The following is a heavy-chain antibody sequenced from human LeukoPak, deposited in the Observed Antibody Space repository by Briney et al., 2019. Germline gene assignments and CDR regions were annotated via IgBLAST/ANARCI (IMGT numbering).Heavy chain of an antibody. V-gene: IGHV1-46*01. CDR2: INPSGGTT. CDR3: AKTANIVVADLFDY. J-gene: IGHJ4*02. D-gene: IGHD6-19*01. Sequence: ASVKVSCKASGYTFTSYHMHWVRQAPGQGLEWMGIINPSGGTTNYAQKFRGRVTMTRDMSTSTVYMELSSLRSEDTAVYYCAKTANIVVADLFDYWGQGTLVTVSS. CDR1: GYTFTSYH.